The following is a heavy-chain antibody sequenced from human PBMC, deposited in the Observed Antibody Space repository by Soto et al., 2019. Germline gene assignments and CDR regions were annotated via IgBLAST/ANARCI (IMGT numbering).Heavy chain of an antibody. CDR3: ARDIVVVVAATRLYYYYGMDV. CDR1: GYTFTSYG. D-gene: IGHD2-15*01. CDR2: ISAYNGNT. Sequence: VASVKVSCKASGYTFTSYGISWVRQAPGQGLEWMGWISAYNGNTNYAQKLQGRVTMTTDTSTSTAYMELRSLRSDDTAVYYCARDIVVVVAATRLYYYYGMDVWGQGTTVTVSS. J-gene: IGHJ6*02. V-gene: IGHV1-18*01.